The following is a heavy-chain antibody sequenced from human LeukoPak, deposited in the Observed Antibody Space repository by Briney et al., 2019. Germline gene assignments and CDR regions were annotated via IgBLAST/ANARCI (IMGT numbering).Heavy chain of an antibody. CDR1: GITLSNYG. V-gene: IGHV3-23*01. Sequence: GGSLRLSCAVSGITLSNYGMSWVRQTPGKGLEWVAGISDSGGRTNYADSVKGRFTISRDNPKNTLYLQMNSLRAEDTAVYFCAKRGVVIRVILVGFHKEAQYFDSWGQGALVTVSS. J-gene: IGHJ4*02. CDR2: ISDSGGRT. D-gene: IGHD3-22*01. CDR3: AKRGVVIRVILVGFHKEAQYFDS.